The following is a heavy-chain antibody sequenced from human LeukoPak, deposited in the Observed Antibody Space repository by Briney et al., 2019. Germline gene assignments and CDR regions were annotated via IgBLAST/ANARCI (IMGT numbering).Heavy chain of an antibody. CDR2: IYAKGTT. CDR3: ARDGDGKIY. D-gene: IGHD5-24*01. CDR1: GDSISGNY. J-gene: IGHJ4*02. V-gene: IGHV4-4*07. Sequence: SETLSLTCTVSGDSISGNYWSWFRRPAGKGLEWIGRIYAKGTTNYNPSLKSRVTLSVDTSKNQFSLRLSSVTDADTAVYYCARDGDGKIYWGQGTLVTVSS.